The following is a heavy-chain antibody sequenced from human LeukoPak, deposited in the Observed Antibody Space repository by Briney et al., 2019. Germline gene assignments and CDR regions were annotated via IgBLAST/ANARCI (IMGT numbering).Heavy chain of an antibody. V-gene: IGHV1-2*02. CDR1: GYTFTDYY. CDR2: INPNSGGT. D-gene: IGHD4-17*01. J-gene: IGHJ4*02. Sequence: GASVTVSCKASGYTFTDYYMHWVRQAPGQGLEWMGWINPNSGGTNYAQKFQGRVTMTRDTSISTAYMELSRLRSDDTAVYYCARVPRKTTVTTLNYWGQGTLVTVSS. CDR3: ARVPRKTTVTTLNY.